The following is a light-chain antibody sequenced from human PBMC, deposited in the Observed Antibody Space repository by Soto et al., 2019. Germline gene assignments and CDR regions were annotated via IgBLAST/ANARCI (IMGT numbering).Light chain of an antibody. CDR3: QQYGTSEII. J-gene: IGKJ5*01. CDR2: DTS. Sequence: EVVLTQSPGTLSLSTGERATLSCRASQSLANSFIAWYQQKPGQAPRLLIYDTSSRASGIPDRFSGSGSGTDFTLTISRLETEDFAVFYCQQYGTSEIIFGQGTRLEIK. CDR1: QSLANSF. V-gene: IGKV3-20*01.